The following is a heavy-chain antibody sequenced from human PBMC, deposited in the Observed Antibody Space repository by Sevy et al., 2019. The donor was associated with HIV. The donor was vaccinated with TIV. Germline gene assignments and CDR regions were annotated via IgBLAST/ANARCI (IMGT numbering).Heavy chain of an antibody. J-gene: IGHJ4*01. Sequence: GGSLRLSCVASGFTFSSYSMNWVRQAPGKGLEWVSYISSSSDSSRTLYYADSVKGRFSISRDNAKNSDQLQMTSLRVEDTAVYCWAGPDLSGWYFDFWGHGTLVTVSS. CDR3: AGPDLSGWYFDF. V-gene: IGHV3-48*01. CDR2: ISSSSDSSRTL. D-gene: IGHD6-19*01. CDR1: GFTFSSYS.